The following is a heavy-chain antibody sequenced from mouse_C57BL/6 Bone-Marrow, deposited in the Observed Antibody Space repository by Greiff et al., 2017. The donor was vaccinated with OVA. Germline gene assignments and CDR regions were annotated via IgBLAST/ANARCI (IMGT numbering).Heavy chain of an antibody. V-gene: IGHV1-50*01. CDR3: ASSYGSSYWYFDV. J-gene: IGHJ1*03. CDR2: IDPSDSYT. D-gene: IGHD1-1*01. Sequence: VKLQQPGAELVKPGASVKLSCKASGYTFTSYWMQWVNQRPGTGLEWFGEIDPSDSYTNYTQKFKGKATLTVDKSSSTAYMQLSSLTSEDSAVYYCASSYGSSYWYFDVWGTGTTVTVSS. CDR1: GYTFTSYW.